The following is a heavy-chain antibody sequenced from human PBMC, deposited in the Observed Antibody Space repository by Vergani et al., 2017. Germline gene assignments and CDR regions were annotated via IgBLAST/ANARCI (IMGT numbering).Heavy chain of an antibody. J-gene: IGHJ6*02. CDR3: ARDPLYSTTWPFLLLDMDV. D-gene: IGHD6-13*01. V-gene: IGHV4-61*02. CDR1: GSSISSGSYY. CDR2: FYTGGGT. Sequence: QVQLQESGPGLVRPSQTLSLTCTVSGSSISSGSYYWSWFRQPAGKGLEWIGRFYTGGGTSYNPSLKSRVTISVDTSKNQFSLQLSSVTDADTAVYYCARDPLYSTTWPFLLLDMDVWGQGTTVTVSS.